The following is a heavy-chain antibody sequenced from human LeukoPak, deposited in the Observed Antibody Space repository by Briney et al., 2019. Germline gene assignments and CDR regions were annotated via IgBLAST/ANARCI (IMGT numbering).Heavy chain of an antibody. J-gene: IGHJ4*02. V-gene: IGHV3-30*18. CDR3: AKRPSDYGDYVSYFDY. CDR2: ISDDGRSK. CDR1: VFSFISYG. D-gene: IGHD4-17*01. Sequence: GGSLRLSCAASVFSFISYGMHWVRQAPGKGLEWVGVISDDGRSKDYADSVKGRFTISRDNSKDTLYLQMNSLRDEDTAVYYCAKRPSDYGDYVSYFDYWGQGTLVTVSS.